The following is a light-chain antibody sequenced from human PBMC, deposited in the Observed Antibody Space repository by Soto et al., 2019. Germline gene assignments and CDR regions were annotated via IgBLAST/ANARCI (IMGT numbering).Light chain of an antibody. CDR1: QSVSSSY. J-gene: IGKJ1*01. V-gene: IGKV3-20*01. CDR2: GAS. CDR3: HHYGTSPLT. Sequence: EIVLTQSPGTLSLSPGQRATLSCRASQSVSSSYLAWYQQKPGQAPRLLIYGASSRATGIPDRFSGSGSGTDFTLTISRQEPEDFAVYYCHHYGTSPLTFGQGTKVEIK.